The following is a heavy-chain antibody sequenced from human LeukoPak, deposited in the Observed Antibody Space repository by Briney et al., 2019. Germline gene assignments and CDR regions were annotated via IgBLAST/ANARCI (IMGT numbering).Heavy chain of an antibody. Sequence: SETLSLTCAVSSGSISSSNWWSWVRQPPGKGLEWIGEIYHSGSTNYNPSLKSRVTISVDKSKNQFSLKLSSVTAADTAVYYCARDAVYYDILTGYPTHDAFDIWGQGTMVTVSS. D-gene: IGHD3-9*01. CDR1: SGSISSSNW. CDR2: IYHSGST. V-gene: IGHV4-4*02. CDR3: ARDAVYYDILTGYPTHDAFDI. J-gene: IGHJ3*02.